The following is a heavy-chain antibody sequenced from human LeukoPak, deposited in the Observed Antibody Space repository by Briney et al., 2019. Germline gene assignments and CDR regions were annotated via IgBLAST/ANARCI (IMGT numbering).Heavy chain of an antibody. CDR1: GGSISSSSYY. V-gene: IGHV4-39*07. D-gene: IGHD4-11*01. J-gene: IGHJ5*02. Sequence: SETLSLTCIVSGGSISSSSYYWGWIRQPPGKGLEWIGSIYHSGSTYYNPSLKSRVTISVDTSKNQFSLKLSSVTAADTAVYYCASSPPYSNYAWGQGTLVTVSS. CDR2: IYHSGST. CDR3: ASSPPYSNYA.